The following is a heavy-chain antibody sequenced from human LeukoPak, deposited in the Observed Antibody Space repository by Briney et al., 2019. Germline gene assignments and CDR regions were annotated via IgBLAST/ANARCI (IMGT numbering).Heavy chain of an antibody. Sequence: PGGSLRLSCAASGFIFSSYSLNWVPQAPGKGLEWLSSISDYIYDADSLKGRFSISRDNAKKSLYLQMNSLRAEDTAVYYCARGHSGSYQGTDAFDIWGQGTMVTVSS. D-gene: IGHD1-26*01. CDR1: GFIFSSYS. J-gene: IGHJ3*02. V-gene: IGHV3-21*01. CDR3: ARGHSGSYQGTDAFDI. CDR2: ISDYI.